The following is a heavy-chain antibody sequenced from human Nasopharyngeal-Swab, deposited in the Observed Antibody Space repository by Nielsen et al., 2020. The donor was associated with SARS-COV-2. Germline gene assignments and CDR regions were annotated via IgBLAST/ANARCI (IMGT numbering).Heavy chain of an antibody. J-gene: IGHJ6*02. CDR3: ARDRGGYCSSISCYAVGYYYGMDV. CDR1: GGSISSYY. V-gene: IGHV4-59*13. CDR2: IYYSGST. D-gene: IGHD2-2*01. Sequence: SETLSLTCTVSGGSISSYYWSWVRQPPGKGLEWIGNIYYSGSTNSNPSLKSRVTISVDTSKNQFSLKLSSVTTADTAVYYCARDRGGYCSSISCYAVGYYYGMDVWGQGTTVTVSS.